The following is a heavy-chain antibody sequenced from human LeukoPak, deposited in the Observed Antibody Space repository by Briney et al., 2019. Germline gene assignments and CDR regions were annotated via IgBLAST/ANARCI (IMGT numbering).Heavy chain of an antibody. Sequence: GASVKLSCKVSGYTLTELSMHWVRQSPGRGLEWMGAFDPEDGETIYAQTFQGRVAMTEDTSTDTAYMELSSLRSEDSAVYYCATEPAGIYSYYGLDAWGQGTTVTVSS. J-gene: IGHJ6*02. CDR1: GYTLTELS. CDR3: ATEPAGIYSYYGLDA. CDR2: FDPEDGET. V-gene: IGHV1-24*01. D-gene: IGHD2-2*01.